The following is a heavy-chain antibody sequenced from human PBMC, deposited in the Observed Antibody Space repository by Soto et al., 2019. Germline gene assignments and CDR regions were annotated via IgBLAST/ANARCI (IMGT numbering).Heavy chain of an antibody. J-gene: IGHJ4*02. Sequence: GGSLRLSCAASGFTFSSYGMNWVRQAPGKGLEWVAVISYDGSNKYYADSVKDRFTISRDNSKNTLYLQMNSLRAEDTAVYYCAKDRYSNYGAPGDYWGQGTLVTVSS. CDR3: AKDRYSNYGAPGDY. CDR2: ISYDGSNK. D-gene: IGHD4-4*01. V-gene: IGHV3-30*18. CDR1: GFTFSSYG.